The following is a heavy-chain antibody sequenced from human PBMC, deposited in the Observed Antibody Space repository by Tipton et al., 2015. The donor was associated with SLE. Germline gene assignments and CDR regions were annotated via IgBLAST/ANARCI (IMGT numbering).Heavy chain of an antibody. V-gene: IGHV4-39*01. CDR3: ARRVGRRGSTRGAFDI. CDR1: GFTFSDYY. CDR2: IYYSGST. Sequence: QLVQSGGGLVKPGGSLRLSCAASGFTFSDYYMSWIRQPPGKGLEWIGSIYYSGSTYYNPSLKSRVTIYVDTSKNQFSLKLSSVTAADTAVYYCARRVGRRGSTRGAFDIWGQGTMVTVSS. D-gene: IGHD5-12*01. J-gene: IGHJ3*02.